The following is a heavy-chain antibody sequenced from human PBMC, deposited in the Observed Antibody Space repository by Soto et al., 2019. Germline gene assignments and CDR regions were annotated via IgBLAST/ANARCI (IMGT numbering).Heavy chain of an antibody. V-gene: IGHV3-9*01. D-gene: IGHD3-3*01. J-gene: IGHJ6*02. CDR1: GFTFDDYG. CDR2: ISWKSDSI. CDR3: AKSPRPTLLRFLDYGMDV. Sequence: GGSLRLACAVAGFTFDDYGMDWVRLAPGKGLEWVTAISWKSDSIGYADSVKGRFTVSRDNAKNSLYLEMTSLRAEDTALYYCAKSPRPTLLRFLDYGMDVWGQGTTVTVSS.